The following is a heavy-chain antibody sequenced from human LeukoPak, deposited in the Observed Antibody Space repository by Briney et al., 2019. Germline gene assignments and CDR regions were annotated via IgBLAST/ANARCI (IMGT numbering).Heavy chain of an antibody. Sequence: SETLSLTCAVYGGSFSGYYWSWIRQPPGKGLEWIGEINHSGSTNYNPSLKSRVTISVDTSKNQFSLKPSSVTAADTAVYYCARNWFYYYYYMDVWGKGTTVTVSS. D-gene: IGHD3-10*01. CDR2: INHSGST. J-gene: IGHJ6*03. V-gene: IGHV4-34*01. CDR3: ARNWFYYYYYMDV. CDR1: GGSFSGYY.